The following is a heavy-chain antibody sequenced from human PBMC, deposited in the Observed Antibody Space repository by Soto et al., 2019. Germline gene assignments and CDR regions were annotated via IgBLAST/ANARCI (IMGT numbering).Heavy chain of an antibody. CDR2: INHSGST. V-gene: IGHV4-34*01. J-gene: IGHJ4*02. CDR3: ARGKVVRGSYVTLDY. Sequence: QVQLQQWGAGLLKPSETLSLTCAVYGGSFSGYYWSWIRQSPGKGLEWIGEINHSGSTNYNPSLKSRVTLSVDTSNNQFSLKLSSVTAADAAVYYCARGKVVRGSYVTLDYWGQGTLVTVSS. D-gene: IGHD3-10*01. CDR1: GGSFSGYY.